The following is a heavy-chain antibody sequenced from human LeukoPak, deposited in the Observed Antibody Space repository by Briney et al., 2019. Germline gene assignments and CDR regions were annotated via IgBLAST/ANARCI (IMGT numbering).Heavy chain of an antibody. CDR2: ISYDGSNK. Sequence: HPGGSLRLSCAASGFTFSSYAMHWVRQAPGKGLEWVAVISYDGSNKYYADSVKGRFTISRDNSKNTLYLQMNSLRAEDTAVYYCARTGGGYSYAIPTNWFDPWGQGTLVTVSS. CDR1: GFTFSSYA. D-gene: IGHD5-18*01. V-gene: IGHV3-30-3*01. CDR3: ARTGGGYSYAIPTNWFDP. J-gene: IGHJ5*02.